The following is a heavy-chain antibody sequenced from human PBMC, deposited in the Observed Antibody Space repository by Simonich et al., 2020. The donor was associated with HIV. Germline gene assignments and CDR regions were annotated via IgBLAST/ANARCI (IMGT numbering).Heavy chain of an antibody. V-gene: IGHV4-34*01. J-gene: IGHJ1*01. Sequence: QVQLQQWGAGLLKPSETLSLTCAVYGGSFSGYYWSWIRQPPGKGLEWIGEINHSGSTNYNPSIKSRVTISVDTSKNQVSLKLSSVTAADTAVYYCARLTAGGLGEYFQHWGQGTLVTVSS. CDR1: GGSFSGYY. D-gene: IGHD6-13*01. CDR2: INHSGST. CDR3: ARLTAGGLGEYFQH.